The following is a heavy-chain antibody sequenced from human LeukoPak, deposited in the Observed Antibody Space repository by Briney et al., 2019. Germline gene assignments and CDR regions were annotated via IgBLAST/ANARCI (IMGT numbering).Heavy chain of an antibody. Sequence: GASVKVSRKASRYPFTSYYIHWVRQAPGQGLEWMGLINPRDGAATYAQKFQGRVTLTSDTSTYTLYMELSSLRFDDTAVYYCARDPQVSWRRQGAADWLDPWGQGTLVTVSS. CDR1: RYPFTSYY. D-gene: IGHD1-1*01. CDR3: ARDPQVSWRRQGAADWLDP. CDR2: INPRDGAA. V-gene: IGHV1-46*01. J-gene: IGHJ5*02.